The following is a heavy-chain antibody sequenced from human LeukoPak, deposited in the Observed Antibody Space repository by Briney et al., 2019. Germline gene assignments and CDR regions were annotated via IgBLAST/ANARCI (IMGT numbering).Heavy chain of an antibody. J-gene: IGHJ4*02. V-gene: IGHV1-2*02. CDR3: ARGVYYYDSSGYYGY. Sequence: ASVKVSCKASGYTFTGYYMHRVRQAPGQGLEWMGWINPNSGGTNYAQKFQGRVTMTRDTSISTAYMELSRLRSDDTAVYYCARGVYYYDSSGYYGYWGQGTLVTVSS. D-gene: IGHD3-22*01. CDR2: INPNSGGT. CDR1: GYTFTGYY.